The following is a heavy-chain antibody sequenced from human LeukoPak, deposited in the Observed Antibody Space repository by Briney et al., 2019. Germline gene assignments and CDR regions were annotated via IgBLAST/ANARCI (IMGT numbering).Heavy chain of an antibody. CDR2: IYPGDSDT. CDR1: GYSFTSYW. J-gene: IGHJ6*02. CDR3: ASHHAGSGSFYYYGVDV. D-gene: IGHD3-10*01. V-gene: IGHV5-51*01. Sequence: GESLKISCKGSGYSFTSYWIGWVRQMPGKGLEWMGIIYPGDSDTRYSPSFQGQVTISADKSTSTAYLQWSSLKASDTAMYYCASHHAGSGSFYYYGVDVWGQGTTVTVSS.